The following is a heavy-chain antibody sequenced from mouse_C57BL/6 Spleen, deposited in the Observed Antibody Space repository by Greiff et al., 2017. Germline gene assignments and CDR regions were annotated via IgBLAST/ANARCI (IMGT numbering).Heavy chain of an antibody. CDR1: GYTFTSYW. D-gene: IGHD2-4*01. CDR3: AREGIDYSFMDY. J-gene: IGHJ4*01. CDR2: LYPGSGST. V-gene: IGHV1-55*01. Sequence: QVQLQQPGAELVKPGASVKMSCKASGYTFTSYWITWVKQRPGQGLEWIGDLYPGSGSTNYNEKFKSKATLTVATSSSTAYMQLSSLTSEDSAVYYCAREGIDYSFMDYWGQGTSVTVSS.